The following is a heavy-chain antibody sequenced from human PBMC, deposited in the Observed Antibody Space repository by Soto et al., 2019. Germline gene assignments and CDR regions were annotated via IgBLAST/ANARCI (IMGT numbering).Heavy chain of an antibody. Sequence: GGSLRLSCAASGFTFSSYAMHWVRQAPGKGLEWVAVISYDGSNKYYADSVKGRFTISRDNSKNTLYLQMNSLRAEDTAVYYCAREQLGPGRFYYYYGMDVWGQGTTVTVSS. CDR2: ISYDGSNK. J-gene: IGHJ6*02. CDR1: GFTFSSYA. CDR3: AREQLGPGRFYYYYGMDV. V-gene: IGHV3-30-3*01. D-gene: IGHD3-10*01.